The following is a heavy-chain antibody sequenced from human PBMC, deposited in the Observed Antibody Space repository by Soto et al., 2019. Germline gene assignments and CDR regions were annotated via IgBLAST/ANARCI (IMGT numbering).Heavy chain of an antibody. CDR1: GFTFSDYT. D-gene: IGHD6-19*01. CDR2: ILSDYNT. V-gene: IGHV3-23*03. Sequence: EVQLLESGGGLVQPGGSLTLSCAASGFTFSDYTMTWVRQAPGKVLECISVILSDYNTYYAGSVRGRFTISRDNSKNTRYLEMNSLRAEDTAVYYCARRTSGYFGYWGQGALVTVSS. J-gene: IGHJ4*02. CDR3: ARRTSGYFGY.